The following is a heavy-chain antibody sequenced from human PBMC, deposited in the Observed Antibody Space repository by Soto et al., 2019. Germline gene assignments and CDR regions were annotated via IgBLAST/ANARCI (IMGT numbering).Heavy chain of an antibody. CDR1: GFTFSSYS. J-gene: IGHJ4*01. CDR2: IKLDGSEK. CDR3: ARVAYGNGWIFDY. D-gene: IGHD6-19*01. V-gene: IGHV3-7*01. Sequence: PGGSLRLSCAASGFTFSSYSMSWVRQAPGKGLEWVANIKLDGSEKYYVDSVKGRFTLSRDNAKNSLQLQMSSLRAEDTAIYFCARVAYGNGWIFDYWGQGTLVTVSS.